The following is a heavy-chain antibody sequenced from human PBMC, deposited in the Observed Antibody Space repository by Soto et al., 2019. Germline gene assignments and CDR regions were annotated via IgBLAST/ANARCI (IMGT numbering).Heavy chain of an antibody. CDR1: GGTFSSYA. CDR2: IIPIFGTA. CDR3: ARAGARPRAPFDYYYGMDV. J-gene: IGHJ6*02. V-gene: IGHV1-69*13. Sequence: ASVKVSCKASGGTFSSYAISWVRQAPGQGLEWMGGIIPIFGTANYAQKFQGRVTITADESTSTAYMELSSLRSEDTAVYYCARAGARPRAPFDYYYGMDVWGQGTTVTVSS. D-gene: IGHD3-16*01.